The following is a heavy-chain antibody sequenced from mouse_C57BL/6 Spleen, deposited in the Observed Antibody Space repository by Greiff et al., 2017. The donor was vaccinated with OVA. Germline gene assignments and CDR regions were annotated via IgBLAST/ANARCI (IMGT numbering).Heavy chain of an antibody. CDR3: ARSDYYGSSYPYYYAMDY. V-gene: IGHV1-20*01. CDR1: GYSFTGYF. Sequence: VQLKESGPELVKPGDSVKISCKASGYSFTGYFMNWVMQSHGKSLEWIGRINPYNGDTFYNQKFKGKATLTVDKSSSTAHMELRSLTSEDSAVYYCARSDYYGSSYPYYYAMDYWGQGTSVTVSS. D-gene: IGHD1-1*01. CDR2: INPYNGDT. J-gene: IGHJ4*01.